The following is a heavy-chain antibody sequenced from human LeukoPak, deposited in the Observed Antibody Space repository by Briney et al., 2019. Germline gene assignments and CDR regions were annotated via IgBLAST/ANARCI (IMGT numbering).Heavy chain of an antibody. CDR1: GFTFDDYA. J-gene: IGHJ4*02. D-gene: IGHD6-19*01. V-gene: IGHV3-9*01. CDR2: FSWNSGSI. CDR3: AKGTRQFHSSGWYAEFDY. Sequence: GGSLRLSCAASGFTFDDYAMHSVRQAPGKGLEWVSGFSWNSGSIGYAGSMKGRFTISRDNAKNSLYLQMNSLRAEDTALYYCAKGTRQFHSSGWYAEFDYWGQGTLVTVSS.